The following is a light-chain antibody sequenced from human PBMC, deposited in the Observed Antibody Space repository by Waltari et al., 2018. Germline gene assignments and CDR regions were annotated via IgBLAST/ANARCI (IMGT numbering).Light chain of an antibody. V-gene: IGLV1-44*01. CDR1: SSNIGVNV. CDR3: AVWDDNLSGVV. Sequence: QSVLAQPPSVSGPPGQRVTIFCSGGSSNIGVNVVNWYQHLPGTSPRLLIFTNGQRPSGVPDRFSGSKSGTSASLAISGLQSEDEGHYYCAVWDDNLSGVVFGAGTQVTVL. CDR2: TNG. J-gene: IGLJ1*01.